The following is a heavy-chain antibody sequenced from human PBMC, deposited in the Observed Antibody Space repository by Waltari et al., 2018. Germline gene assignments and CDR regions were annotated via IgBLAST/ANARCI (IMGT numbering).Heavy chain of an antibody. CDR3: ARDYNSLVDY. Sequence: QVHLVESGGGVVQPGKSLRLSCVASGFIFRDYAMHWFRQTPGKGLHGGALSAYDVDDKWEADSLKGRFTISRDNSKSTLYLQIDSLRSEDTAVYYCARDYNSLVDYWGQGILVTVSS. D-gene: IGHD1-1*01. J-gene: IGHJ4*02. CDR1: GFIFRDYA. CDR2: SAYDVDDK. V-gene: IGHV3-30*01.